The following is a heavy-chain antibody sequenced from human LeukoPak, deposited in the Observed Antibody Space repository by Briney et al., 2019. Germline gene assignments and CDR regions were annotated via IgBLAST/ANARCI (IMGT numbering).Heavy chain of an antibody. CDR1: GFTFSTYT. D-gene: IGHD3-3*01. Sequence: GGSLRLSCAASGFTFSTYTMNWVRQAPGKGLEWVSYISSGSSTIYYADSVKGRFTISRDNAKKSLYLQMNSLRAEDTAVYYCARGFTPLYDFWSGYYHYYYYMDVWGKGTTVTVSS. J-gene: IGHJ6*03. CDR3: ARGFTPLYDFWSGYYHYYYYMDV. V-gene: IGHV3-48*04. CDR2: ISSGSSTI.